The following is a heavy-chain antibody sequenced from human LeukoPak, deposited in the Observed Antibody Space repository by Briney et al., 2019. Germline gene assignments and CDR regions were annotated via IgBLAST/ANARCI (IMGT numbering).Heavy chain of an antibody. CDR2: IYYSGST. V-gene: IGHV4-59*12. CDR1: GGSISSYY. J-gene: IGHJ4*02. Sequence: SETLSLTCTVSGGSISSYYWSWIRQPPGKGLEWIGYIYYSGSTNYNPSLKSRVTISVDRSKNQFSLKLSSVTAADTAVYYCARFSIAATFDYWGQGTLVTVSS. CDR3: ARFSIAATFDY. D-gene: IGHD6-13*01.